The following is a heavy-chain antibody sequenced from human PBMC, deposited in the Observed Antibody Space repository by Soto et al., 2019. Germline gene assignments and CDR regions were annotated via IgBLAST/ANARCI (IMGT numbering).Heavy chain of an antibody. CDR2: ISGSGDIT. CDR3: AKEKAPDGGNSLGYLDF. CDR1: GFTFSSYG. D-gene: IGHD2-21*01. J-gene: IGHJ4*02. Sequence: GGSLRLSCAASGFTFSSYGLSWVRQVPGKGLEWVSVISGSGDITYYADSVKGRFTISRDNSRNTMSLQMNNLRAEDTAVYYCAKEKAPDGGNSLGYLDFWGQGTLVTVSS. V-gene: IGHV3-23*01.